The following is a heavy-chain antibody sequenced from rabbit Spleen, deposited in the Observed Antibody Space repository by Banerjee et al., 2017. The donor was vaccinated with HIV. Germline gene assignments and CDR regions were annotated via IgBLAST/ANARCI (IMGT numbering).Heavy chain of an antibody. D-gene: IGHD8-1*01. CDR2: IHPVFGIT. CDR1: GFTLSRYY. Sequence: QLEESAGGLVQPGGSLKLSCKASGFTLSRYYMNWVRQAPGKGLEWIGYIHPVFGITYYANWVNGRFSISRENAQNTVFLQMTSLTAADTATYFCARDGAGGSYFALWGPGTLVTVS. CDR3: ARDGAGGSYFAL. J-gene: IGHJ4*01. V-gene: IGHV1S7*01.